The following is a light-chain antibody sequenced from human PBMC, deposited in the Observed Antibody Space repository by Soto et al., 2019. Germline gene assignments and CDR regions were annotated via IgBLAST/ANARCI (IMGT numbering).Light chain of an antibody. J-gene: IGLJ1*01. Sequence: QSALTQPASVSGSPGQSITISCTGTSSDVGAYDFVSWYQHYPGKAPKLVTFDVTHRPPGISDRFSGSKSANTASLTISGLQAEEEAFYYCSSYTTRSTLVFGGGTKVTVL. CDR3: SSYTTRSTLV. V-gene: IGLV2-14*01. CDR1: SSDVGAYDF. CDR2: DVT.